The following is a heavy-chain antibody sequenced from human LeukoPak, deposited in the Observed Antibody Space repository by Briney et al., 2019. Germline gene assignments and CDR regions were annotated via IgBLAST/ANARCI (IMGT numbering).Heavy chain of an antibody. V-gene: IGHV3-48*03. J-gene: IGHJ4*02. Sequence: TGGSLRLSCAASGFTFSSYEMNWVRQAPGKGLEWVSYISSSGSTIYYADSVKGRFTISGDNAKNSLYLQMNSLRAEDTAVYYCARDPDITGTNYFDYWGQGTLVTVSS. D-gene: IGHD1-20*01. CDR3: ARDPDITGTNYFDY. CDR1: GFTFSSYE. CDR2: ISSSGSTI.